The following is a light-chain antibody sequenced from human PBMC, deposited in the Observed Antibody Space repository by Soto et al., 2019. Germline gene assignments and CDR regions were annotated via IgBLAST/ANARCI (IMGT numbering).Light chain of an antibody. J-gene: IGKJ2*01. CDR2: DAS. V-gene: IGKV1-5*01. Sequence: DIQMTQSPSTLSASVGDRVTITCRASQFIRNWLAWYQQKPGTAPKLLIYDASTLESGVPSRFSGSGSGTEFTLTISRLQPEDSASYYCQQSYRTPYTFGQGTKLEIK. CDR3: QQSYRTPYT. CDR1: QFIRNW.